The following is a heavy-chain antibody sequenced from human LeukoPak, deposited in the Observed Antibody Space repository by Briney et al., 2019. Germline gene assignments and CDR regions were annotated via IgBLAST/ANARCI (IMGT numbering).Heavy chain of an antibody. CDR2: IWYDGSNK. V-gene: IGHV3-33*06. J-gene: IGHJ4*02. CDR3: AKDAPSGNFDY. D-gene: IGHD1-26*01. CDR1: GFTFSSYG. Sequence: QPGRSLRLSCAASGFTFSSYGMHWVRQAPGKGLEWVAVIWYDGSNKYYADSVKGRFTISRDNSKNTLFLQMNSLRVEDTAVYYCAKDAPSGNFDYWGQGTLVTVSS.